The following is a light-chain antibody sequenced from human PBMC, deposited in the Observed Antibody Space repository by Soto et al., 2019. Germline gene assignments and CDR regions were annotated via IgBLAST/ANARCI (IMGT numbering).Light chain of an antibody. CDR2: EVS. Sequence: QSVLTQPASVSGSPGQSITISCTGASSDVGSYNLVSWYQQHPGKAPKLLIYEVSKRPSGVSSRFSGSKSGNTASLTISGLQAEDEADYYCCSFAGSGSPYVFGTGTKVTVL. V-gene: IGLV2-23*02. J-gene: IGLJ1*01. CDR1: SSDVGSYNL. CDR3: CSFAGSGSPYV.